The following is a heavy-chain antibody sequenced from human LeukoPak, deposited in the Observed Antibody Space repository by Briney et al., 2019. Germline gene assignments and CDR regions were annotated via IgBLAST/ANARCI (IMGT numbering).Heavy chain of an antibody. CDR2: ISSSSSYV. Sequence: GGSLRLSCAVSGFTVSGNYMNWVRQAPGKGLEWVSSISSSSSYVYYADSVKGRFTISRDNAKNSLYLQMNSLRAEDTAVYYCARVAEAAAFDYWGQGTLVTVSS. CDR3: ARVAEAAAFDY. D-gene: IGHD6-13*01. J-gene: IGHJ4*02. CDR1: GFTVSGNY. V-gene: IGHV3-21*01.